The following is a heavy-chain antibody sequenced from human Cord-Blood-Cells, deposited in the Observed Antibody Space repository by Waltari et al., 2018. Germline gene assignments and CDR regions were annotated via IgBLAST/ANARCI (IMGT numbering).Heavy chain of an antibody. CDR3: ARAHRAMYSAFWADAFDV. D-gene: IGHD3-3*01. V-gene: IGHV4-34*01. CDR1: GGSFSGYY. CDR2: INQMGNT. Sequence: QVQLQQWGAGLLKPSETLSLTCAVYGGSFSGYYWSWIRKPPGKGLEWIGEINQMGNTNYNPSLNSLVTTSLDRSMHQFSLKPGYVTATDTAVYYCARAHRAMYSAFWADAFDVRGQGTRVPVSS. J-gene: IGHJ3*01.